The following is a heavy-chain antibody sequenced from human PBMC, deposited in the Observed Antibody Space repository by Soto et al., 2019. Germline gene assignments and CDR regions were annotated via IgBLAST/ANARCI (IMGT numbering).Heavy chain of an antibody. D-gene: IGHD6-13*01. V-gene: IGHV3-11*01. CDR3: AGADIAAAGSWYFDL. J-gene: IGHJ2*01. CDR2: ISSSNSAI. CDR1: GFTFSDYY. Sequence: QAQLVESGGGLVKPGGSLRLSCAASGFTFSDYYMSWIRQAPGKGLEWVSCISSSNSAIYYADSVKGRFTISRDNAKNSLYRQINSLRAEDTAVYYCAGADIAAAGSWYFDLWGRGTLVTVSS.